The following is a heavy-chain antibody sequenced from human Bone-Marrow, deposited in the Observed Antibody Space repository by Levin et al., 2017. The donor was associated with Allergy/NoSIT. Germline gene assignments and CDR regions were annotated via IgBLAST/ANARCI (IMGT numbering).Heavy chain of an antibody. CDR3: AKGLYSNSWYEGFDP. V-gene: IGHV3-23*01. Sequence: GGSLRLSCAASGFSFSTYVMNWVRQAPGKGLEWISAISGAGGTIYYADSVKGRFTISRDNSKNTVYLQMNSLKDEDTAVYYCAKGLYSNSWYEGFDPWGQGTLVTVSS. D-gene: IGHD6-13*01. CDR1: GFSFSTYV. CDR2: ISGAGGTI. J-gene: IGHJ5*02.